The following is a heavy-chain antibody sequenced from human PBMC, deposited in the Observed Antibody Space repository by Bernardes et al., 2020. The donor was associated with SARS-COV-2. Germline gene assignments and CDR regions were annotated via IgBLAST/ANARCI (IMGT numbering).Heavy chain of an antibody. Sequence: SVKVPCQASGYTFTSYGISWVRQAPGQGLEWMGWISAYNGNTNYEQKLQGRVTMTTETSTNTAHMELRGLSSNDTAVYYCARDFRRHIVQRVYGGYCGMDVWGKGTTVTVSS. CDR3: ARDFRRHIVQRVYGGYCGMDV. J-gene: IGHJ6*04. CDR1: GYTFTSYG. V-gene: IGHV1-18*01. D-gene: IGHD2-8*01. CDR2: ISAYNGNT.